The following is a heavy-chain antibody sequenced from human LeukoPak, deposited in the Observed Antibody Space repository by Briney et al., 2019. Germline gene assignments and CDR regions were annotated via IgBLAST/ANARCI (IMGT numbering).Heavy chain of an antibody. CDR3: AKDKLHQYCSGGSCYFGGYFDY. J-gene: IGHJ4*02. D-gene: IGHD2-15*01. CDR2: IYRGGNT. Sequence: GSLRLSCAASGFTVSGHPMSWVRQAPGKGLEWVSVIYRGGNTYYADSVKGRFTISTDNSKNTLYLQMNSLRAEDTAVYYCAKDKLHQYCSGGSCYFGGYFDYWGQGTLVTVSS. CDR1: GFTVSGHP. V-gene: IGHV3-53*01.